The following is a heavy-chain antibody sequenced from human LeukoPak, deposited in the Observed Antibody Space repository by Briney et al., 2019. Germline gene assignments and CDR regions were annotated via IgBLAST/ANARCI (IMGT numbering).Heavy chain of an antibody. D-gene: IGHD5-24*01. J-gene: IGHJ4*02. CDR2: IKQDGSEK. V-gene: IGHV3-7*04. Sequence: GGSLGLSCTASGFTFSSYWMNWVRQAPGKGLEWVANIKQDGSEKYYVDSVKGRFTISRDNAKKSLYLQMNSLRAEDTAVYCCARETEMANLDYWGQGTLVTVSS. CDR3: ARETEMANLDY. CDR1: GFTFSSYW.